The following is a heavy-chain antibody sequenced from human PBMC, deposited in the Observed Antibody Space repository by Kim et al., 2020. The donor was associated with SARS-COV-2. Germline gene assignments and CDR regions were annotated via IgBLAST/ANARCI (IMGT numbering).Heavy chain of an antibody. D-gene: IGHD6-6*01. CDR3: ARAASIAAPFDI. V-gene: IGHV1-69*04. CDR1: GGTFSSYA. J-gene: IGHJ3*02. Sequence: SVKVSCKASGGTFSSYAISWVRQAPGQGLEWMGRIIPILGIANYAQKFQGRVTITADKSTSTAYMELSSLRSEDTAVYYCARAASIAAPFDIWGQGTMVTVSS. CDR2: IIPILGIA.